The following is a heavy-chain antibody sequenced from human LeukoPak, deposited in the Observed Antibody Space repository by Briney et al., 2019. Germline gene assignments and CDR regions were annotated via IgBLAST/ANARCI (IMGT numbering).Heavy chain of an antibody. J-gene: IGHJ3*02. CDR2: VYHRGTT. V-gene: IGHV4-38-2*02. CDR1: GYSITSGSY. CDR3: ARFADTNYDAFDI. D-gene: IGHD4-11*01. Sequence: SDTLSLTCTVPGYSITSGSYWGWLRQPPGKALEWIANVYHRGTTYYNPSLKSPLTLSVDTSKNHFSLGLSSLSAADTAIYYCARFADTNYDAFDIWGQGTLVTVSS.